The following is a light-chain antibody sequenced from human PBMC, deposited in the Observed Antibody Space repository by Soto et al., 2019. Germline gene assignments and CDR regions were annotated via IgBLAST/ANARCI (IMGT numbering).Light chain of an antibody. J-gene: IGLJ3*02. CDR1: SSDVGGYNY. CDR2: DLS. CDR3: CSSSGSYTWV. V-gene: IGLV2-11*01. Sequence: QSALTQPRSVSGSPGQSGTISCTGTSSDVGGYNYVSWYQQYPGKAPKFMIYDLSKRPSGVPDRFSGSKSGNTASLTISGLQAEDEADYSCCSSSGSYTWVFGGGTKLTVL.